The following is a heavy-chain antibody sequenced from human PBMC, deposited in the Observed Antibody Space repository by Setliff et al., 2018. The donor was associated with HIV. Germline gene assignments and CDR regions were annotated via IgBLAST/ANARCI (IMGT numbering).Heavy chain of an antibody. V-gene: IGHV3-48*01. J-gene: IGHJ4*02. CDR3: ARDSSSWHEFYFDC. CDR1: GFTFSSYS. Sequence: PGGSLRLSCAASGFTFSSYSMNWVRQAPGKGLEWVSYISSSRSTIYYADSVKGRFTISRDNAKNSVYLQMNSLRAEDTAVYYCARDSSSWHEFYFDCWGQGTLVTVSS. CDR2: ISSSRSTI. D-gene: IGHD6-13*01.